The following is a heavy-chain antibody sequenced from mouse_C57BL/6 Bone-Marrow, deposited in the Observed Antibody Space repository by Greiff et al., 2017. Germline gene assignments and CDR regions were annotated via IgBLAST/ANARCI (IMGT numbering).Heavy chain of an antibody. CDR2: IYPSDSET. J-gene: IGHJ2*01. CDR1: GYTFTSYW. CDR3: ASYDGYYGFDY. V-gene: IGHV1-61*01. Sequence: VQLQQPGAELVRPGSSVKLSCKASGYTFTSYWMDWVKQRPGQGLEWIGNIYPSDSETHYNQKFKDKDTLTVDKSSSTAYMQLSSLTSEDSAVYYCASYDGYYGFDYWGQGTTLTVSS. D-gene: IGHD2-3*01.